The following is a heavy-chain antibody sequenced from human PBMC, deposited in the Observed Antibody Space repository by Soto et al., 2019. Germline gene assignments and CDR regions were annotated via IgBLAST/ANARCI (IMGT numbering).Heavy chain of an antibody. J-gene: IGHJ3*01. CDR1: GFTFSNAG. D-gene: IGHD3-22*01. CDR2: IKSKTDGGTT. CDR3: TTDNSAYDSPGP. V-gene: IGHV3-15*01. Sequence: GGALRLACTDTGFTFSNAGMSWVRQAPGKGLEWVGRIKSKTDGGTTDYAAPVKGRFTISRDDSKNTLYLQMNSLKTEDTAVYYCTTDNSAYDSPGPWGQGTMVTVSS.